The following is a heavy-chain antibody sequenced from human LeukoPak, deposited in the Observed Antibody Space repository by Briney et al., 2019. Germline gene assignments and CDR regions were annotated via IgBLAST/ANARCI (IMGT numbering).Heavy chain of an antibody. D-gene: IGHD4-17*01. CDR1: GYTFTGYY. V-gene: IGHV1-2*02. J-gene: IGHJ5*02. CDR2: INPNGGGT. CDR3: AREARAHDYGDYEGWFDP. Sequence: ASVEVSCKASGYTFTGYYMHWVRQAPGQGLEWMVWINPNGGGTNYAQKCQGRVTMTRDTSISTAYMELSRLRSDDTAVYYCAREARAHDYGDYEGWFDPWGQGTLVTVSS.